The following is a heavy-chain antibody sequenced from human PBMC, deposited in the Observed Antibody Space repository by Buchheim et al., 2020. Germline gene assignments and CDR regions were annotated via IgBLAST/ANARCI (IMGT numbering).Heavy chain of an antibody. V-gene: IGHV3-30-3*01. CDR2: ISYDGSNK. Sequence: QVQLVESGGGVVQPGRSLRLSCAASGFTFSSYAMHWVRQAPGKGLEWVAVISYDGSNKYYADSVKGRFTISRDNAKNTMDLQMNSLRGEDTAVYYCARDLSSWYLFDSWGQGIL. D-gene: IGHD6-13*01. CDR3: ARDLSSWYLFDS. CDR1: GFTFSSYA. J-gene: IGHJ5*01.